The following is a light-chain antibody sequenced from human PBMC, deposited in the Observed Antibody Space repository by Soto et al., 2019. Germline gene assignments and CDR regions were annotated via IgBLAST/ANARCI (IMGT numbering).Light chain of an antibody. CDR1: SSDVGAYNY. Sequence: ALTQPPSASGSPGQSVAISCTGTSSDVGAYNYVSWYQQLPGKAPKLIIYEVSKRPSGVPDRFSGSKSGNTASLTVSGLQAEDEADYYCTSYAGTYSFFYVFGTGTKVTVL. CDR3: TSYAGTYSFFYV. V-gene: IGLV2-8*01. CDR2: EVS. J-gene: IGLJ1*01.